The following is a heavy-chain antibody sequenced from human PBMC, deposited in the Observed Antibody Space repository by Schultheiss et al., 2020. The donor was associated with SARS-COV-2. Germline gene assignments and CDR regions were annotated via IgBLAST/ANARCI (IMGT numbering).Heavy chain of an antibody. CDR2: IIPIFGTA. V-gene: IGHV1-69*13. D-gene: IGHD6-19*01. CDR3: ARELTVAGTTFNFDY. Sequence: SVKVSCQASGYTFTAYYMQWVRQAPGQGLEWMGGIIPIFGTANYAQKFQGRVTITADESTSTAYMELSSLRSEDTAVYYCARELTVAGTTFNFDYWGQGTLVTVAS. CDR1: GYTFTAYY. J-gene: IGHJ4*02.